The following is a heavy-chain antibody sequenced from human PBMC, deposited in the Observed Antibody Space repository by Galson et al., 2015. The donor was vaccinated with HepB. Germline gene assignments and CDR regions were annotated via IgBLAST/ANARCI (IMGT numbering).Heavy chain of an antibody. J-gene: IGHJ4*02. Sequence: SLRLSCAASGFTFTSYGLHWVRQAPGKGLEWVALISDDGTDKYYADSVKGRFTISRDNSKNTLYLQMNSLSTEDTALYYCVKDGSSGWYTGEFDFWGQGTLVTVSS. CDR3: VKDGSSGWYTGEFDF. D-gene: IGHD6-19*01. CDR1: GFTFTSYG. CDR2: ISDDGTDK. V-gene: IGHV3-30*18.